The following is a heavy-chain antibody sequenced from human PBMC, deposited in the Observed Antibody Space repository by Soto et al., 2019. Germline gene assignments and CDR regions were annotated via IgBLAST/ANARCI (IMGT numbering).Heavy chain of an antibody. CDR3: ARWGAWGANEIYYYYGMDV. D-gene: IGHD1-26*01. Sequence: ASVKVSCKASGYTFTSYDINWVRQATGQGLEWMGWMNPNSGNTGYAQKFQGRVTMTRDTSISTAYMELSSLRSEDTAVYYCARWGAWGANEIYYYYGMDVWGQGTTVTVSS. J-gene: IGHJ6*02. CDR2: MNPNSGNT. V-gene: IGHV1-8*01. CDR1: GYTFTSYD.